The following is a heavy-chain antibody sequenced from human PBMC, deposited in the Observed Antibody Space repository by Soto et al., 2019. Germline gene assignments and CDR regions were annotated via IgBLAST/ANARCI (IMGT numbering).Heavy chain of an antibody. CDR3: ARCLHGYTLGPEYYFDY. CDR1: GGTFSSYA. D-gene: IGHD6-25*01. Sequence: SVKVSCKASGGTFSSYAISWVRQAPGQGLEWMGGIIPIFGTANYAQKFQGRVTITADESTSTAYMELSSLRSEDTAVYYCARCLHGYTLGPEYYFDYWGQGTLVTAP. J-gene: IGHJ4*02. CDR2: IIPIFGTA. V-gene: IGHV1-69*13.